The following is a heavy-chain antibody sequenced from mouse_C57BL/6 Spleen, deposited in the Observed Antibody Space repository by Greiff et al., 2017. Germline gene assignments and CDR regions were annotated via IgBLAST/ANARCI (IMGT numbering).Heavy chain of an antibody. CDR2: ISSGSSTI. CDR3: ARRSAWFAY. CDR1: GFTFSDYG. J-gene: IGHJ3*01. V-gene: IGHV5-17*01. Sequence: EVKVEESGGGLVKPGGSLKLSCAASGFTFSDYGMHWVRQAPEKGLEWVAYISSGSSTIYYADTVKGRFTISRDNAKNTLFLQMTSLRSEDTAMYYCARRSAWFAYWGQGTLVTVSA.